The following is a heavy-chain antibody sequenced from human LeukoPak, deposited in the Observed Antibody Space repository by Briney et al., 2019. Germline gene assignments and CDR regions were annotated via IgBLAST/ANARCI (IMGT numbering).Heavy chain of an antibody. V-gene: IGHV3-48*03. CDR3: ARSATGRGMDV. J-gene: IGHJ6*04. Sequence: QPGGSLRLSCVASGFTINTYDINWVRQAPGRGLEWVSHISSSGSTTYYAVSVKGRFTVSRDNAKSSLYLQMNSLRAEDTAVYYCARSATGRGMDVWGKGTTVTVSS. D-gene: IGHD7-27*01. CDR1: GFTINTYD. CDR2: ISSSGSTT.